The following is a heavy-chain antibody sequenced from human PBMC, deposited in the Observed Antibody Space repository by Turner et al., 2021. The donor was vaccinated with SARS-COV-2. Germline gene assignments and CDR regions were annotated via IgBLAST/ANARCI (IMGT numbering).Heavy chain of an antibody. Sequence: QVQLVQSGAEVKKPGASVKVSCKASGYTFTGYYVQWVRQAPGQGLEWMGWINPNSGATNYAQKFQGRVTMTRDTSVSTAYMELSRLRSDDTAMYYCARARGVDYYDSSGQRFDPWGQGTLVTVSS. CDR2: INPNSGAT. CDR3: ARARGVDYYDSSGQRFDP. CDR1: GYTFTGYY. J-gene: IGHJ5*02. D-gene: IGHD3-22*01. V-gene: IGHV1-2*02.